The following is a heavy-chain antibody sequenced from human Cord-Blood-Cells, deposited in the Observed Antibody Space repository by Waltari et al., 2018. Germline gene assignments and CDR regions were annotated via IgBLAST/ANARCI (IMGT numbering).Heavy chain of an antibody. J-gene: IGHJ6*02. CDR3: ARFPGTRSAAGNYYYGMDV. D-gene: IGHD6-13*01. CDR2: MNPNSGNT. Sequence: QVQLVQSGAEVKKPGASVKVSCKASGYTFTSYDINWVRKATGQGLEWMGWMNPNSGNTGYAQKFQGRVTMTRNTSISTAYMELSSLRSEDTAVYYCARFPGTRSAAGNYYYGMDVWGQGTTVTVSS. V-gene: IGHV1-8*01. CDR1: GYTFTSYD.